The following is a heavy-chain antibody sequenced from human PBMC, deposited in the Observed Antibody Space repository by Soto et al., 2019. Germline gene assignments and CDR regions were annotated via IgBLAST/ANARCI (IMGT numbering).Heavy chain of an antibody. CDR3: AREWSPPLVVCDD. CDR2: IKQDGSEK. D-gene: IGHD6-6*01. Sequence: GGSLRLSCAASGFTFTTNWMSWVRQAPGKGLEWVANIKQDGSEKYYVDSVRGRFTISRDNAWNSVSLQMNSLGVEDTAVYFCAREWSPPLVVCDDWGQGVLVTVSS. J-gene: IGHJ4*02. CDR1: GFTFTTNW. V-gene: IGHV3-7*03.